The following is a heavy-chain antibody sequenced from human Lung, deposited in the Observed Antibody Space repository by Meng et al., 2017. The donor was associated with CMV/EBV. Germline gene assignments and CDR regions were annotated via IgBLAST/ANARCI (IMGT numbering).Heavy chain of an antibody. CDR2: VYHMGNT. CDR3: AKGGGSWVGP. V-gene: IGHV4-59*12. CDR1: GASMSSDY. J-gene: IGHJ5*02. Sequence: SXTLSLTCTVSGASMSSDYWSWIRQSPGKGLEWVASVYHMGNTNYNPSLKSRATISLDTSKSQFSLKLISVTGADTAIYYCAKGGGSWVGPWGQGSLVTVSS. D-gene: IGHD3-16*01.